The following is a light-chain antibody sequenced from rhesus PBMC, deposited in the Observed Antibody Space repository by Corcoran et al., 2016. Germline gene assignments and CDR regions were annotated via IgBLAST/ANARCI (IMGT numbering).Light chain of an antibody. CDR2: AAS. CDR3: LQYNSEPWT. CDR1: QGISNY. Sequence: DIQMTQSPSSLSASIGDRVTITCRASQGISNYLSWYQQKQGKPPKRLFYAASSLESGVPSRFSGRGSGTEFTLNISSRQPEDFAAYYCLQYNSEPWTFGQGAKVEIK. V-gene: IGKV1-36*01. J-gene: IGKJ1*01.